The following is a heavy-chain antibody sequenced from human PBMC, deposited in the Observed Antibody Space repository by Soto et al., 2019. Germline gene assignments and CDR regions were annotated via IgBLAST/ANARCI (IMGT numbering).Heavy chain of an antibody. V-gene: IGHV1-69*13. J-gene: IGHJ4*02. Sequence: SVKVSCKASGGTFSSYAISWVRQAPGQGLEWMGGIIPIFGTANYAQKFQGRVTITADESTSTAYMELSSLRSEDTAVYYCARRRGYSYGLYYFDYWGQGTLVTVSS. CDR2: IIPIFGTA. CDR3: ARRRGYSYGLYYFDY. D-gene: IGHD5-18*01. CDR1: GGTFSSYA.